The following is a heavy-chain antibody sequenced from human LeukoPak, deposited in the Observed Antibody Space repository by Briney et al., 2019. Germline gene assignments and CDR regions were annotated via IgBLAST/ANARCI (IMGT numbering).Heavy chain of an antibody. CDR2: IKQDGSDK. Sequence: PGGSLRLSCAPSGFTFSSSWMSWVRQAPGKGLEWVATIKQDGSDKYFVDSVKGRFTISRDNAKNSLYLQMNSLRAEDTAVCYCARNRARFDYWGQGTLVTVSS. D-gene: IGHD2/OR15-2a*01. CDR3: ARNRARFDY. V-gene: IGHV3-7*04. CDR1: GFTFSSSW. J-gene: IGHJ4*02.